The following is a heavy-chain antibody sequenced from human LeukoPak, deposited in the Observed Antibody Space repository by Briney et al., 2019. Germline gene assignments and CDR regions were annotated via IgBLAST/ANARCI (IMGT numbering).Heavy chain of an antibody. CDR3: AKDFADSSWYSTFYYYGMDV. V-gene: IGHV3-30*18. CDR1: GFTFSSYG. J-gene: IGHJ6*02. D-gene: IGHD6-13*01. Sequence: PGRSLRLSCAASGFTFSSYGMHWVRQAPGKGLEWVAVISYDGSNKYYADSVKGRFTISRDNSKNTLYLQMNSLRAEDTAVYYCAKDFADSSWYSTFYYYGMDVWGQGTTVTVSS. CDR2: ISYDGSNK.